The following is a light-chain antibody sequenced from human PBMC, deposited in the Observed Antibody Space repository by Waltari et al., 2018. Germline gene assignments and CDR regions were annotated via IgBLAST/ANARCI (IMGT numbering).Light chain of an antibody. Sequence: SYVLTQLPSVSVAPGKTARIIWGGTAVGSKSVHWYQQNPGQAPVLIVYDDSERPSGIPERFSGSKSGDTATLTVSRVEAGDEADYYCQVYYTNSDHVVFGGGTKLTVL. CDR3: QVYYTNSDHVV. CDR1: AVGSKS. V-gene: IGLV3-21*03. J-gene: IGLJ2*01. CDR2: DDS.